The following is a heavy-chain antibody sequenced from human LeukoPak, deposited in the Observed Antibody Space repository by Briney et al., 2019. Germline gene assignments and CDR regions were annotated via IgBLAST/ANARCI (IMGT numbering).Heavy chain of an antibody. Sequence: GGSLRLSCAASGFTLSTYSMNWVRQAPGMGLEWVSYISSSSNIIYYAVSVKGRFTISRDNAKNSLSLQMNSLRDEDTAVYYCASYNWNDGFFDYWGQGTLVTVSS. CDR3: ASYNWNDGFFDY. V-gene: IGHV3-48*02. J-gene: IGHJ4*02. D-gene: IGHD1-20*01. CDR2: ISSSSNII. CDR1: GFTLSTYS.